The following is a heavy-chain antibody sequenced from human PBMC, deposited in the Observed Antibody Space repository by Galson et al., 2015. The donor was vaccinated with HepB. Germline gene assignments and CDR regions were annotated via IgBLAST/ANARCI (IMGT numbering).Heavy chain of an antibody. V-gene: IGHV3-23*01. Sequence: SLRLSCAASGFTFSSYAMSWVRQAPGKGLEWVSTIVGSGGSTYYADSVKGRFTISRDNSKNTLYLQMNSLRAEDTALYYCAKEWRFYDSSAYYSPYFDCWGQGTLVTVSS. D-gene: IGHD3-22*01. J-gene: IGHJ4*02. CDR1: GFTFSSYA. CDR2: IVGSGGST. CDR3: AKEWRFYDSSAYYSPYFDC.